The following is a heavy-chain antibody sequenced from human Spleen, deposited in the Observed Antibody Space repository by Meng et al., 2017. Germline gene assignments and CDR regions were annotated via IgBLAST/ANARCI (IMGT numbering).Heavy chain of an antibody. Sequence: ASVKVSCKASGFTFTGYYMDWLRQAPGQGLEWMGRINPQSGVTKYGQKFQGRVTMTLDTSISTAYMELSRLKFDDTSVYYCARDEDISAAGKLFGDYWGQGTLVTVSS. J-gene: IGHJ4*02. CDR1: GFTFTGYY. CDR2: INPQSGVT. D-gene: IGHD6-25*01. V-gene: IGHV1-2*06. CDR3: ARDEDISAAGKLFGDY.